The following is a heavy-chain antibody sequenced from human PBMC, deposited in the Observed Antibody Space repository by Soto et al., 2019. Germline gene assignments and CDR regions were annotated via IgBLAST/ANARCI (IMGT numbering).Heavy chain of an antibody. V-gene: IGHV1-18*04. CDR2: INGYNGNT. CDR3: ARGPDPNYCDY. J-gene: IGHJ4*02. CDR1: GYTFTNYG. Sequence: QAHLVQSGAEVKKPGASVKVSCKASGYTFTNYGISWVRQAPGQGLEWVGWINGYNGNTNYGQKVQGRVTMTTDISTSTAYMELRSLRSDDTAVYYCARGPDPNYCDYWGQGTLVTVSS.